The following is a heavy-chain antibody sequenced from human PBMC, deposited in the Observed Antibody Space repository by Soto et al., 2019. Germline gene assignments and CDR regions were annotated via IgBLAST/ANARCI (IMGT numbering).Heavy chain of an antibody. V-gene: IGHV1-18*04. CDR1: GYTFSNYC. CDR2: ISAYDGNT. CDR3: ARDGIGGWLPQYH. D-gene: IGHD3-10*01. Sequence: ASVKVSCKASGYTFSNYCISWVRQAPGQGLEWLGWISAYDGNTRYGQNLQGRVTMSTDTPTSTAYLELRRLRSDDTAVYYCARDGIGGWLPQYHWGQGTLVTVSS. J-gene: IGHJ5*02.